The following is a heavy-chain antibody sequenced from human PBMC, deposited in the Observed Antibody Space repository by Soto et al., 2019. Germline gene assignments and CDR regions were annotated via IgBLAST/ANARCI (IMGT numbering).Heavy chain of an antibody. Sequence: GGSLRLSCAASGFTFSSYAMSWVRQAPGKGLEWVSAISGSGGSTYYVDSVKGRFTISRDNSKNTLYLQMNSLRAEDTAVYYCAKADTYYDILTGFVGEYYFDYWGQGTLVTVSS. D-gene: IGHD3-9*01. J-gene: IGHJ4*02. CDR2: ISGSGGST. V-gene: IGHV3-23*01. CDR3: AKADTYYDILTGFVGEYYFDY. CDR1: GFTFSSYA.